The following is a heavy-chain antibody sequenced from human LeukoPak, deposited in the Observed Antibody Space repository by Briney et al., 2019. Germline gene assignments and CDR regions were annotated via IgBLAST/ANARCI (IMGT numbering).Heavy chain of an antibody. CDR2: SYYSAST. D-gene: IGHD2-15*01. CDR1: GGSISSTTYY. V-gene: IGHV4-39*01. Sequence: SETLSLTCTVSGGSISSTTYYWGWIRQPPGKGLEWIGSSYYSASTYYNPSLKSRVTISVDTSKNQFSLKLSSVTAADTAVYYCARHLLGYCSGGNCYYFDFWGQGTLVTVSS. CDR3: ARHLLGYCSGGNCYYFDF. J-gene: IGHJ4*02.